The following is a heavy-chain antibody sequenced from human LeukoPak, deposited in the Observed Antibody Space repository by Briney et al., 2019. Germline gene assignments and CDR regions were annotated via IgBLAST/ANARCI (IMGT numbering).Heavy chain of an antibody. CDR2: ISSSSSYI. CDR3: ARTPDSSGYFHWFDP. D-gene: IGHD3-22*01. V-gene: IGHV3-21*01. Sequence: GGSLRLSCAASGFTFSSYSMNWVRQAPGKGLEWVSSISSSSSYIYYADSVKGRFTISRDNAKNSLYLQMNSLRAEDTAVYYCARTPDSSGYFHWFDPWGQGTLVTVPS. J-gene: IGHJ5*02. CDR1: GFTFSSYS.